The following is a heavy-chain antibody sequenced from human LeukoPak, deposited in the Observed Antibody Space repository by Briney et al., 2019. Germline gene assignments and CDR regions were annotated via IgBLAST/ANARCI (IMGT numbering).Heavy chain of an antibody. CDR3: ARLLRSTNWFDP. V-gene: IGHV4-39*01. Sequence: ASETLSLTCTVSGGSISSSSYSWGWIRQPPGKGLEWIGSIYYSGSTYYNPSLKSRVTISVDTSKNQFSLKLSSVTAADTAVYYCARLLRSTNWFDPWGQGTLVTVSS. D-gene: IGHD2-2*01. CDR1: GGSISSSSYS. J-gene: IGHJ5*02. CDR2: IYYSGST.